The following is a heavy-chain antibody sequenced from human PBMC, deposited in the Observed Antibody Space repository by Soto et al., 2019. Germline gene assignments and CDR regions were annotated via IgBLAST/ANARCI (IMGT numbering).Heavy chain of an antibody. CDR1: GFTFSSYA. D-gene: IGHD4-17*01. Sequence: QVQLVESGGGVVQPGRSLRLSCAASGFTFSSYAMHWVRQAPGKGLEWVAVISYDGSNKYYADSVKGRFTISRDNSKNTLYLQMNSLRAEDTAVDYCARGEEYGDYVEVGDYWGQGTLVTVSS. J-gene: IGHJ4*02. CDR2: ISYDGSNK. V-gene: IGHV3-30-3*01. CDR3: ARGEEYGDYVEVGDY.